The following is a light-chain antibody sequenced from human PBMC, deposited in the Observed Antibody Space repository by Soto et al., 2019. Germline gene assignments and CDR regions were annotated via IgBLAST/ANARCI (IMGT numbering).Light chain of an antibody. J-gene: IGLJ2*01. CDR2: GNI. Sequence: QSVLTQPPSVSGAPGQRVTISCTGSSSNIGAGYDVHWYQQVPGTAPKLLINGNINRPSGVPDRFSGSKSGTSASLAITGLQADDETDYYCQSYDSRLTVVFGGGTQLTVL. CDR1: SSNIGAGYD. V-gene: IGLV1-40*01. CDR3: QSYDSRLTVV.